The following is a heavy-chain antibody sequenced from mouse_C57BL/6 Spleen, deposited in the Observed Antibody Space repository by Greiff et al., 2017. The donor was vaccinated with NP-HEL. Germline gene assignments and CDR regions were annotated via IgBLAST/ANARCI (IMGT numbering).Heavy chain of an antibody. CDR3: ARIYYDYDFDY. J-gene: IGHJ2*01. Sequence: QVQLKESGAELVKPGASVKISCKASGYAFSSYWMNWVKQRPGKGLEWIGQIYPGDGDTNYNGKFKGKATLTADKSSSTAYMQLSSLTSEDSAVYFCARIYYDYDFDYWGQGTTLTVSS. CDR1: GYAFSSYW. D-gene: IGHD2-4*01. V-gene: IGHV1-80*01. CDR2: IYPGDGDT.